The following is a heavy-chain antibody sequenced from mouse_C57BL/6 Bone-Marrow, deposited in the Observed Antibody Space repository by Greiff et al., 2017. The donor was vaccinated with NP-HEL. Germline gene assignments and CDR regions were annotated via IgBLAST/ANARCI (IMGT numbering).Heavy chain of an antibody. J-gene: IGHJ4*01. CDR1: GYTFTSYW. CDR3: ARRTTVPPMDY. Sequence: QVQLQQPGAELVKPGASVKLSCTASGYTFTSYWMPWVLQWPGRGLEWIGRIDPNSGGTKYNEKFKSKATLTVDKHSRTVYMQLGSLPLDDAAVYYCARRTTVPPMDYWGQGTSVTVSS. D-gene: IGHD1-1*01. V-gene: IGHV1-72*01. CDR2: IDPNSGGT.